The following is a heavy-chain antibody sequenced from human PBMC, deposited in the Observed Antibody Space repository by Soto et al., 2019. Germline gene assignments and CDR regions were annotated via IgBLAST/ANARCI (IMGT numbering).Heavy chain of an antibody. CDR2: SSAYNGNT. J-gene: IGHJ4*02. D-gene: IGHD3-16*01. V-gene: IGHV1-18*01. CDR1: GYTFTVYG. CDR3: ARESSMRGLDY. Sequence: QVQLVKSGAEVKKPGASVKVSCKASGYTFTVYGVSWVRQAPGQGLQWMGWSSAYNGNTHYAQKLQGRVTVTTDTSTSTAYMERRSLRSDDTAVYYCARESSMRGLDYWGQGTLVTVSS.